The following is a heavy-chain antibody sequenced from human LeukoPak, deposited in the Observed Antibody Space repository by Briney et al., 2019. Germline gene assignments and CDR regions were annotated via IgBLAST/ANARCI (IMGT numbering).Heavy chain of an antibody. Sequence: SETLSLTCTVSGGSISSYYWSWIRQPPGKGLEWIGYIYYSGTTNYNPSLKSRVTISVDTSKNQFSLKLSSVTAADTAMYYCARDRDGANSNWFDPWGQGSLVTVSS. V-gene: IGHV4-59*12. CDR2: IYYSGTT. CDR3: ARDRDGANSNWFDP. D-gene: IGHD7-27*01. CDR1: GGSISSYY. J-gene: IGHJ5*02.